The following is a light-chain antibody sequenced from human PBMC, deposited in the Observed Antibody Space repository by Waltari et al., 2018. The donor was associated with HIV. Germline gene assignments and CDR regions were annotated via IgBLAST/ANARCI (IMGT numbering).Light chain of an antibody. CDR1: HDIRAS. CDR3: QQYYTVPYT. Sequence: DIQMAQSPSSLSASVGSRVTITCRASHDIRASLAWSQLTPGQAPELFVFGTSMLEREVPPRLSGSSSGTTYTLTISSLQPEDSATYYCQQYYTVPYTFGQGTYLEI. CDR2: GTS. J-gene: IGKJ2*01. V-gene: IGKV1-NL1*01.